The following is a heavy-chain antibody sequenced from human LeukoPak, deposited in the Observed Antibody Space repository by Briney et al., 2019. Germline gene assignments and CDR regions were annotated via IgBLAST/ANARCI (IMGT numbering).Heavy chain of an antibody. CDR2: IYYSGST. J-gene: IGHJ4*02. D-gene: IGHD1-26*01. CDR1: GGSISSYY. CDR3: AASLPSGSYEGLFDY. Sequence: SETLSLTCTVSGGSISSYYWSWIRQPPGKGLERIGYIYYSGSTNYNPSLKSRVTISVDTSKNQFSLKLSSVTAADTAVYYCAASLPSGSYEGLFDYWGQGTLVTVSS. V-gene: IGHV4-59*01.